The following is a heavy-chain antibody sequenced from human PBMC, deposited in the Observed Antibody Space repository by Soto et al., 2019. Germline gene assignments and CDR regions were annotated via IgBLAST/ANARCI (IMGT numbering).Heavy chain of an antibody. D-gene: IGHD3-10*01. CDR1: GDSLTNYY. Sequence: QVQLQESGPGLVKPSETLSLTCTVSGDSLTNYYCSWFRQPPGKGLEWMGYIMYSGYSAYNLSLKRRVTKSMDTSKTQFSMMLASVTATDTAVYYCAGHGFGPLHGLVDVWGQGTTVIVSS. CDR2: IMYSGYS. V-gene: IGHV4-59*08. J-gene: IGHJ6*02. CDR3: AGHGFGPLHGLVDV.